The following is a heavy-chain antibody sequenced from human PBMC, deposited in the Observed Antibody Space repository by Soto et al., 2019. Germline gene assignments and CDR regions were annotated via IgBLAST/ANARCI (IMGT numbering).Heavy chain of an antibody. CDR2: MNPNSGNT. V-gene: IGHV1-8*01. D-gene: IGHD3-10*01. Sequence: ASVKVSCKASGYTFTSYDINWVRQATGQGLEWMGWMNPNSGNTGYAQKFQGRVTMTRNTSISTAYMELSSLRSEDTAVYYCARPRAYYGSGSYSYYYYGMDVWGQGTTVTVS. CDR3: ARPRAYYGSGSYSYYYYGMDV. CDR1: GYTFTSYD. J-gene: IGHJ6*02.